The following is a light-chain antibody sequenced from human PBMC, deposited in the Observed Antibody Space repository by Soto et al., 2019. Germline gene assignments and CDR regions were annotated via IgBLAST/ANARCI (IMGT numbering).Light chain of an antibody. J-gene: IGKJ1*01. CDR3: QHSKTWPWT. CDR1: QSVGRY. Sequence: EIVLTQSPAILSLSPGERATLSCRASQSVGRYLVWYQQKPGQAPSLLIYDASNRATGVPARFSGSGSGTDFTLTISSLESEDFAVYYCQHSKTWPWTLGQGTRVEIK. CDR2: DAS. V-gene: IGKV3-11*01.